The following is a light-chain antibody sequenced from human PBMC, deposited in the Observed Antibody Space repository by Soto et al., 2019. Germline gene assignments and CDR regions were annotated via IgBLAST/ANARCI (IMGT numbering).Light chain of an antibody. V-gene: IGKV3-11*01. CDR3: QQRSNWPRT. CDR1: QSVSSY. J-gene: IGKJ1*01. CDR2: DAS. Sequence: EIVLTKSPATLSLSPGERATLSCRASQSVSSYLAWYQQKPGQAPRVLIYDASNRATGIPARFSGSGSGTDFTLTISSLEPEDFAVYYCQQRSNWPRTFGQGTKVEIK.